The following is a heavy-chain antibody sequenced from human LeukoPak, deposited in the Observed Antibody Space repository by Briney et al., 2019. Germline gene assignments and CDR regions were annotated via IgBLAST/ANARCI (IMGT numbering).Heavy chain of an antibody. CDR3: ARGRSSSSWSYRRGYFDY. CDR2: IYDSGST. D-gene: IGHD6-13*01. Sequence: SETLSLTCTVSGGSIRSSYYYWGWIRQPPGKGLEWIGSIYDSGSTYYNPSLKSRVTISVDTSKNQFSLKLNSVTAADTAVYYCARGRSSSSWSYRRGYFDYWGQGTLVTVSS. V-gene: IGHV4-39*01. J-gene: IGHJ4*02. CDR1: GGSIRSSYYY.